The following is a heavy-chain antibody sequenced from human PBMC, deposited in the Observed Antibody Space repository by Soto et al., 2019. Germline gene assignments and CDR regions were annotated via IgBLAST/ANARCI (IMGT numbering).Heavy chain of an antibody. J-gene: IGHJ4*02. CDR3: ARRIYGKYYFDY. CDR1: GGSFSGYY. CDR2: ISHSGST. Sequence: ETLSLTCAVYGGSFSGYYWSWIRQPPGKGLEWIGEISHSGSTNYNPSLKSRVTISVDTSKNQFSLKLSSVTAADTAVYYCARRIYGKYYFDYWGQGTLVTVSS. D-gene: IGHD2-15*01. V-gene: IGHV4-34*01.